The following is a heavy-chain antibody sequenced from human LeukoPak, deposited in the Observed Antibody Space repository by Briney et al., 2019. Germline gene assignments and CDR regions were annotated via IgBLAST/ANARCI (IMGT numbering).Heavy chain of an antibody. CDR3: ARVRGAVVVPAAIGWFDP. D-gene: IGHD2-2*02. J-gene: IGHJ5*02. CDR1: GGSISSHY. CDR2: IYYSGST. V-gene: IGHV4-59*11. Sequence: SETLSLTCTVSGGSISSHYWSWIRQPPGKGLEWIGYIYYSGSTNYNPSLKSRVTISVDTSKNQFSLKLSSVTAADTAVYYCARVRGAVVVPAAIGWFDPWGQGTLVTVSS.